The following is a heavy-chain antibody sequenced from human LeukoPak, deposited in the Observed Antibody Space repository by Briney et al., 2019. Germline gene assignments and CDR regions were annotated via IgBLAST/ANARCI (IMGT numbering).Heavy chain of an antibody. Sequence: GGSLRLSCAASGFTVSSNYMSWVRQAPGKGLEWVSVIYSGGSTYYADSVKGRFTISRDNSKNTLYLQMNSLRAEDTAVYYCAPDSLEGPVDAFDFWGQGTMVTVSS. CDR3: APDSLEGPVDAFDF. D-gene: IGHD2-15*01. CDR2: IYSGGST. J-gene: IGHJ3*01. CDR1: GFTVSSNY. V-gene: IGHV3-53*01.